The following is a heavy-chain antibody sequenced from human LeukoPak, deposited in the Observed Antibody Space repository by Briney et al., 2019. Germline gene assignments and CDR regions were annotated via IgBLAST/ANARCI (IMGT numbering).Heavy chain of an antibody. D-gene: IGHD5-12*01. V-gene: IGHV4-34*01. Sequence: PSETLSLTCAVYGGSFSGYYWSWIRQPPGKGLEWIGEINHSGSTNYNPSLKSRVTISVDTSKKQFSLKLSSVTAADTAVYYCARAPVATPSEFDYWGQGTLVTVSS. CDR3: ARAPVATPSEFDY. J-gene: IGHJ4*02. CDR1: GGSFSGYY. CDR2: INHSGST.